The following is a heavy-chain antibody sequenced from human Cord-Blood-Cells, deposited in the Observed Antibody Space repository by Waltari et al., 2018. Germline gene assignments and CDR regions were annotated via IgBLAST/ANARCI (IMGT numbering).Heavy chain of an antibody. CDR3: ARVGYSGYWDY. CDR2: IYHSGST. J-gene: IGHJ4*02. D-gene: IGHD5-12*01. Sequence: QVQLQESGPGLVKPSETLSLTCAVSGYSISSGYYWGWIRQPPGTGLGWIGSIYHSGSTYYNPSLKSRVTISVDTSKNQFSLKLSSVTAADTAVYYCARVGYSGYWDYWGQGTLVTVSS. CDR1: GYSISSGYY. V-gene: IGHV4-38-2*01.